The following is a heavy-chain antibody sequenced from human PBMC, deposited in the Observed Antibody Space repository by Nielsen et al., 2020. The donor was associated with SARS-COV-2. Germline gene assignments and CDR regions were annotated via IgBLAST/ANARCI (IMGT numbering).Heavy chain of an antibody. CDR3: ATLIAAAGLSVDY. CDR2: ISWNSGSI. V-gene: IGHV3-9*01. J-gene: IGHJ4*02. Sequence: SLKISCAASGFTFDDYAMHWVRQAPGKGLEWVSGISWNSGSIGYADSVKGRFTISRDNAKNSLYLQMNSRRAEDTALYYCATLIAAAGLSVDYWGQGTLVTVSS. D-gene: IGHD6-13*01. CDR1: GFTFDDYA.